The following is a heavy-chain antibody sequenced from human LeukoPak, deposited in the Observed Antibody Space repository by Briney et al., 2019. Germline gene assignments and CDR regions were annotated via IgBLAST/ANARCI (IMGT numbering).Heavy chain of an antibody. CDR3: SRGSTMTGWNY. CDR1: GLTFSTYW. Sequence: GGSLRLSCAASGLTFSTYWMHWVRQAPGKGLVWVSRINSDGSTTNYADSVKGRFTISRDNAKNTLYLQMNSLGPEDTAVYYCSRGSTMTGWNYWGQGTLVTVSS. V-gene: IGHV3-74*01. D-gene: IGHD5/OR15-5a*01. J-gene: IGHJ4*02. CDR2: INSDGSTT.